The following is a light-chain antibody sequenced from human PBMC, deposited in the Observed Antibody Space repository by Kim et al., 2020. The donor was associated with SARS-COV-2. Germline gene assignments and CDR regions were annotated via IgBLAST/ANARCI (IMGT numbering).Light chain of an antibody. V-gene: IGKV3-20*01. J-gene: IGKJ4*01. CDR2: GAS. CDR1: QSVSSNY. CDR3: QQYGSSVRGLT. Sequence: EIVLTQSPDTLSLSPGERATLSCRASQSVSSNYLAWYQQRPGQAPRLLMYGASSRATGIPDRFRGSGSGTDFTLTISRLEPEDSALYYCQQYGSSVRGLTFGGGTKVDIK.